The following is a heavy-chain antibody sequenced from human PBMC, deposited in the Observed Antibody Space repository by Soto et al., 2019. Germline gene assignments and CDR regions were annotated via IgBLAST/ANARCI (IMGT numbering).Heavy chain of an antibody. CDR2: IKSKADGETT. CDR3: SALGV. V-gene: IGHV3-15*07. CDR1: GFNFINAW. Sequence: EVQLVESGGGLVEPGGSLRLSCAASGFNFINAWMHWVRQAPGKGLEWVGRIKSKADGETTDYAAPVKGRFIISRDDSKNTLYLQINSLNMEDTAVYYCSALGVWGQGTTVTVSS. D-gene: IGHD1-26*01. J-gene: IGHJ6*02.